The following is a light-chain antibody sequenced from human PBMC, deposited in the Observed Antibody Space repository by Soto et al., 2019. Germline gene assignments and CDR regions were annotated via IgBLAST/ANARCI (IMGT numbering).Light chain of an antibody. Sequence: QLVLTQSPSASASLGASVKLTCTLSSGHSSCDIAWHQQQPEKGPRYLMKLNSDGSHSKGDGIPDRFSGSSSGAERYLTISSLQSEDEADYYCQTWGTGVGVFGGGTKLTVL. CDR1: SGHSSCD. J-gene: IGLJ3*02. CDR2: LNSDGSH. V-gene: IGLV4-69*01. CDR3: QTWGTGVGV.